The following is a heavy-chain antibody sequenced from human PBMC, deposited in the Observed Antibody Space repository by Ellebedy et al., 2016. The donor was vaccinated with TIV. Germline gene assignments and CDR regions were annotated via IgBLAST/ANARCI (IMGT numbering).Heavy chain of an antibody. CDR3: ARGGSRSCNSCYSDAFDI. D-gene: IGHD2-15*01. Sequence: GGSLRLXXEASGFTFGSYWMSWVRQAPGKGLEWVANIKKEGGNEIYYVDSVKGRFTISRDNAKNSLYLQMNSLRGEDTGVYYCARGGSRSCNSCYSDAFDIWGQGTMVTVSS. J-gene: IGHJ3*02. V-gene: IGHV3-7*04. CDR2: IKKEGGNEI. CDR1: GFTFGSYW.